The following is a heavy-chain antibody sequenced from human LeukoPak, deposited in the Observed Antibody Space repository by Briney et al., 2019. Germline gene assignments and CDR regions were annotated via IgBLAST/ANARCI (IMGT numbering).Heavy chain of an antibody. J-gene: IGHJ5*01. CDR2: LTHGGYTT. CDR3: AKVGEYYGSGSLNWFDS. D-gene: IGHD3-10*01. Sequence: LTCTVSGGSMSTYYWSWIRQPPGKGLEWVSVSALTHGGYTTYYADSVKGPFTVSRDNSKSTLYLQMNSLRGDDTAVYYCAKVGEYYGSGSLNWFDSWGQGTLVTVSS. V-gene: IGHV3-23*01. CDR1: GGSMSTYY.